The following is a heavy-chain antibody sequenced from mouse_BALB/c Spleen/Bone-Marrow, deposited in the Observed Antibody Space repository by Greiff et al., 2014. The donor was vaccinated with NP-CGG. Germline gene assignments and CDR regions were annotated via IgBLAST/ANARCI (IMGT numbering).Heavy chain of an antibody. CDR1: GYSFTDYN. D-gene: IGHD2-3*01. CDR2: IDPYNGDT. V-gene: IGHV1S135*01. CDR3: ARDGYYVGFAY. J-gene: IGHJ3*01. Sequence: VPLKESGPELVKPGASVKVSCKASGYSFTDYNMYWVKQSHGKSLESIGYIDPYNGDTSYNQKFKGRATLTVDKSSNTAFMHLNSLTSEDSAVYYCARDGYYVGFAYWGQGTLVTVSA.